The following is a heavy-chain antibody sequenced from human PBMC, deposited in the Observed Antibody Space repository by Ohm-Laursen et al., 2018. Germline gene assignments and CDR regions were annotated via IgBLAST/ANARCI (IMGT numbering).Heavy chain of an antibody. D-gene: IGHD4-11*01. Sequence: SLRLSCSASGDAFRSYAMSWVRQAPGKGLEWVSAIGGDDRTHYADSVKGRFTISKDKSKNMLYLQMNSLRAEDTAVYHCASRRIVTMDRGAFNVWGQGTMVTVSS. V-gene: IGHV3-23*01. CDR3: ASRRIVTMDRGAFNV. J-gene: IGHJ3*01. CDR1: GDAFRSYA. CDR2: IGGDDRT.